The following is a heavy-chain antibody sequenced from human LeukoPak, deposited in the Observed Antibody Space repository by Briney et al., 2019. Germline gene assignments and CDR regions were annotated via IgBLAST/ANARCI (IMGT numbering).Heavy chain of an antibody. CDR1: GFTFDDYA. D-gene: IGHD6-19*01. V-gene: IGHV3-49*04. CDR3: TRCSGRYYYYYMDV. CDR2: IRSKAYGGTT. J-gene: IGHJ6*03. Sequence: GGSLRLSCAASGFTFDDYAMSWVRQAPGKGLEWVGFIRSKAYGGTTEYAASVKGRFTISRDDSKSIAYLQMNSLKTEDTAVYYCTRCSGRYYYYYMDVWGKGTTVTISS.